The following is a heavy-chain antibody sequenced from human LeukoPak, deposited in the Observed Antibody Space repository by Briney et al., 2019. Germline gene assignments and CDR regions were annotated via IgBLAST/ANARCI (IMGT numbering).Heavy chain of an antibody. CDR3: ARGVYCSSISCPFDY. V-gene: IGHV4-31*03. CDR2: IYYNGNT. Sequence: SQTLSLTCTVSGGSISSGGYYWSWIRQHPGKGLEWIGYIYYNGNTYYNPSLKSRVTISVDTSKNQFSLKLSSVTAADTAVYYCARGVYCSSISCPFDYWGQGTLVTVSS. J-gene: IGHJ4*02. CDR1: GGSISSGGYY. D-gene: IGHD2-2*01.